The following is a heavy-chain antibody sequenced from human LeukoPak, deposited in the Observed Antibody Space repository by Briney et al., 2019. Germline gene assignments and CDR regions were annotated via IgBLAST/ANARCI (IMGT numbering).Heavy chain of an antibody. CDR2: ISYSGST. CDR3: ARDRGGLGATDY. V-gene: IGHV4-30-4*08. Sequence: SETLSLTCTVSGGSISSGDYYWSWVRQPPGKGLEWIAYISYSGSTYYNPSLKSQVTISIDTSKNQFSLKLSSVTAADTAVYYCARDRGGLGATDYWGQGTLVTVSS. CDR1: GGSISSGDYY. J-gene: IGHJ4*02. D-gene: IGHD1-26*01.